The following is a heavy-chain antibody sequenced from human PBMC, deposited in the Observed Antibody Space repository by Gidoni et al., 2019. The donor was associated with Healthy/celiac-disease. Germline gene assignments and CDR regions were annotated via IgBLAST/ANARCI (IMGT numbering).Heavy chain of an antibody. CDR2: IYSGGST. Sequence: EVQLVESGGGLVQPGGSLRLSCAASGFTVSSNYMSWVRQAPGKGLEWVSVIYSGGSTYYADSVKGRFTISRDNSKNTLYLQMNSLRAEDTAVYYCARIPKVSTVTGDYWGQGTLVTVSS. J-gene: IGHJ4*02. CDR3: ARIPKVSTVTGDY. CDR1: GFTVSSNY. D-gene: IGHD4-4*01. V-gene: IGHV3-66*02.